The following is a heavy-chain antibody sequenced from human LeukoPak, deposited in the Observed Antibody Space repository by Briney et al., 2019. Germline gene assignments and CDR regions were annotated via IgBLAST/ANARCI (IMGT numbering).Heavy chain of an antibody. D-gene: IGHD3-16*01. J-gene: IGHJ4*02. CDR2: ISSSSSYR. CDR3: MSYAGRSDDY. CDR1: GFTLSRYS. Sequence: GGSLRLSCAASGFTLSRYSMNWVRQAPGKGLEWVSSISSSSSYRYYADSVKGRFTVSRDNAKNSLHLQMNSLRAEDTAVYYCMSYAGRSDDYWGQGTLVTVSS. V-gene: IGHV3-21*01.